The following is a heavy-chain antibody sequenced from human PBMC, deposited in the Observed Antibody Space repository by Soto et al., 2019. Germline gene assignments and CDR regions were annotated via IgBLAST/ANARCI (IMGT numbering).Heavy chain of an antibody. J-gene: IGHJ4*02. CDR1: GGSFSGYY. CDR2: IHHTGNT. D-gene: IGHD6-13*01. V-gene: IGHV4-34*01. Sequence: PSETLSLTCAVYGGSFSGYYWSWIRQPPGKGLEWIGQIHHTGNTNYSPSLRSRVSISVDTSKNQFSLKLSSVTAADTAVYYCARGTQSGTWYAVYWGQGTLVTVSS. CDR3: ARGTQSGTWYAVY.